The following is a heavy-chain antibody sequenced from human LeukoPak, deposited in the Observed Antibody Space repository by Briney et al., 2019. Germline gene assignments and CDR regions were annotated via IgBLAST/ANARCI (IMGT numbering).Heavy chain of an antibody. Sequence: PSDTPSLTCAVSGYSISSSNWWGWTRQPPGKGLEWIGYIYYSGSIYYNPSLKSRVTISVDTSKNQFSLELSSVTAADTAVYYCASSNHFWSGYYLLDYWGQGTLVTVSS. CDR1: GYSISSSNW. CDR2: IYYSGSI. D-gene: IGHD3-3*02. J-gene: IGHJ4*02. CDR3: ASSNHFWSGYYLLDY. V-gene: IGHV4-28*05.